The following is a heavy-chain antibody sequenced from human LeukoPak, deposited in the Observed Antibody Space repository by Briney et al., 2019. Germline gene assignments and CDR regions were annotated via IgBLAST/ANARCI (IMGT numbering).Heavy chain of an antibody. J-gene: IGHJ4*02. CDR2: INPNSGGT. Sequence: GASVKVSCKASGYTFTGYYMHWVRQAPGQGLEWMGWINPNSGGTYAQKFQGRVTMTRDTSITTAYMDLSRLTSDDTAVYYCARRPRYSFGSPVAVDSWGQGTLVTVSS. V-gene: IGHV1-2*02. CDR1: GYTFTGYY. CDR3: ARRPRYSFGSPVAVDS. D-gene: IGHD5-18*01.